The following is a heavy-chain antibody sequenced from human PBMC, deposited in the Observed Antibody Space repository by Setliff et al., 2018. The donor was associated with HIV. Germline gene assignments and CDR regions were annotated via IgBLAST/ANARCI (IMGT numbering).Heavy chain of an antibody. CDR3: AREMGSTHQAFDI. V-gene: IGHV3-21*01. D-gene: IGHD2-15*01. J-gene: IGHJ3*02. CDR1: GFTLSNFG. CDR2: ISSSDYM. Sequence: PGGSLRLSWAASGFTLSNFGMNWVRQAPGKGLEWISSISSSDYMYYADSVKGRFTISRDNAKNSLYLQMSSLRAEDTAVYYCAREMGSTHQAFDIWGQGTMVTVSS.